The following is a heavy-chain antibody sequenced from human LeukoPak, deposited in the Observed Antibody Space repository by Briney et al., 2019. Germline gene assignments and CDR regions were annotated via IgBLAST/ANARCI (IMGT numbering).Heavy chain of an antibody. J-gene: IGHJ4*02. CDR1: GFTFSNYW. CDR3: ARGPTMSYYDSSGYYGIDY. V-gene: IGHV3-7*01. D-gene: IGHD3-22*01. CDR2: IDQDGSDK. Sequence: GGSLRLSCAASGFTFSNYWMSWVRQAPGKGLECVTNIDQDGSDKYYVDSVRGRSTISRDSATNSLYLQMNSLRAEDTAVYYCARGPTMSYYDSSGYYGIDYWGQGTLVTVSS.